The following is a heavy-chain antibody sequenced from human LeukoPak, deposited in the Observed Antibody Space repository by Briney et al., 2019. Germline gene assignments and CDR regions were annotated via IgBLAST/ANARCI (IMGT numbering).Heavy chain of an antibody. CDR3: AREFGAYGAVAGGLFGRFDY. J-gene: IGHJ4*02. D-gene: IGHD6-19*01. CDR1: GGTVSSYA. CDR2: IIPIFGTA. Sequence: ASVKVSCKASGGTVSSYAISWVRQAPGQGLEWMGGIIPIFGTANYAQKFQGRVTITPDESTSTAYMELSSLRSEDTAVYYCAREFGAYGAVAGGLFGRFDYWGQGTLVTVSS. V-gene: IGHV1-69*13.